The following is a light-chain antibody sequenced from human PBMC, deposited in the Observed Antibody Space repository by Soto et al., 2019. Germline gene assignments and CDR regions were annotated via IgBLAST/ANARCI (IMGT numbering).Light chain of an antibody. V-gene: IGKV1-27*01. CDR2: AAS. J-gene: IGKJ1*01. Sequence: DIQMTQSPSSLSASVGDRVTITCRASQGIKNYLAWYQQRPGKVPKLLIYAASTLQSGVPSRFRGSRSGTDFTLTISSLHPEDVATYYCQNDNSAPRTFGQGTKVEIK. CDR1: QGIKNY. CDR3: QNDNSAPRT.